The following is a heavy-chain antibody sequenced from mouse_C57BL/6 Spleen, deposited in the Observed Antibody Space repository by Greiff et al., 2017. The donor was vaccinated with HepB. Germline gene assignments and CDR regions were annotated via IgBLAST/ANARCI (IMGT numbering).Heavy chain of an antibody. J-gene: IGHJ1*01. CDR1: RYTFPSYG. D-gene: IGHD2-4*01. Sequence: VQLQESGAGLARPRASVTLSCKASRYTFPSYGISWVKRRTGQGLEWIGEIYPRSGNTYYNEKFKGKATLTADKSSSTAYMELRSLPAEDSAVYFCAREGGYYDYDGRSWSFDVWGAVTTATVSS. CDR2: IYPRSGNT. V-gene: IGHV1-81*01. CDR3: AREGGYYDYDGRSWSFDV.